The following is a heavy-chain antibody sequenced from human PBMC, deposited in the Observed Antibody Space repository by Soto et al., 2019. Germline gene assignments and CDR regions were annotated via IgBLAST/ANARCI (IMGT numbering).Heavy chain of an antibody. V-gene: IGHV3-23*01. D-gene: IGHD6-13*01. Sequence: VQLLESGGGLVQPGGSLRLSCAASGFTFSTHAMTWVRQAPGKGLEWVSSISGSGGNTYYADSVKGRFTISRDNSKNTLFLQLNSLRAEDTAVYYCAKNLAAAGTEYWGRGTLVTVSS. J-gene: IGHJ4*02. CDR1: GFTFSTHA. CDR3: AKNLAAAGTEY. CDR2: ISGSGGNT.